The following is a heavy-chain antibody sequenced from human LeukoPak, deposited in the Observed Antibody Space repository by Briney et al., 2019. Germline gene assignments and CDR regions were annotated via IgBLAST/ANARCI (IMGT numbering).Heavy chain of an antibody. V-gene: IGHV1-18*01. J-gene: IGHJ5*02. CDR1: GYTFTSYG. CDR3: ARVWDTYYYGSGMCHWFDP. CDR2: ISAYNGNT. D-gene: IGHD3-10*01. Sequence: ASVKVSCKASGYTFTSYGISWVRQAPGQGLEWMGWISAYNGNTNYAQKLQGRVTMTTDTSTSTAYMELRSLRSDDTAVYYCARVWDTYYYGSGMCHWFDPWGQGTLVTVSS.